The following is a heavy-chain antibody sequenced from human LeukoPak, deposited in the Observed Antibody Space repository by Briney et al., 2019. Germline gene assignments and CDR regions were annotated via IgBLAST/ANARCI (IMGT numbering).Heavy chain of an antibody. J-gene: IGHJ6*04. CDR2: IKKDGSEK. CDR3: ATFAGVVPGGLLL. D-gene: IGHD2-2*01. V-gene: IGHV3-7*01. Sequence: GGSLRPSSVASGFRSSAFWMSWVCRPPGKGLEWVANIKKDGSEKEYVYSLKGRFSIFRDNANNSVYLQMISLRAEDTAVYYFATFAGVVPGGLLLWGKGSTVIVSS. CDR1: GFRSSAFW.